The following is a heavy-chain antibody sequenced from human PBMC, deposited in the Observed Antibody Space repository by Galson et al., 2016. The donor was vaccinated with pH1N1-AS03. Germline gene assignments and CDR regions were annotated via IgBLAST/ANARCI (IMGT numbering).Heavy chain of an antibody. CDR3: ARGSYSSGWYRGRNAFDI. CDR1: GGSFNNYY. CDR2: INHSGST. D-gene: IGHD6-19*01. Sequence: ETLSLTCAVYGGSFNNYYWNWIRQSPGKGLEWVGEINHSGSTDYNPSLKSRVTIPVDPSKNQLSLNLNSVTAADTAVYYCARGSYSSGWYRGRNAFDIWGQGTMVTVSS. V-gene: IGHV4-34*01. J-gene: IGHJ3*02.